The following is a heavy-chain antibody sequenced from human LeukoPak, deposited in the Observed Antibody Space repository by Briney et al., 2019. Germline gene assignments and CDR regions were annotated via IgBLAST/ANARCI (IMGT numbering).Heavy chain of an antibody. CDR2: IYYSGST. V-gene: IGHV4-59*01. J-gene: IGHJ4*02. D-gene: IGHD3-10*01. CDR3: ARSRMGIWFGELSPPPFDY. Sequence: SETLSLTCTVSGGSISSYYWSWIRQPPGKGLEWIGYIYYSGSTNYNPSLESRVTISVDTSKNQFSLKLSSVTAADTAVYYCARSRMGIWFGELSPPPFDYWGQGTLVTVSS. CDR1: GGSISSYY.